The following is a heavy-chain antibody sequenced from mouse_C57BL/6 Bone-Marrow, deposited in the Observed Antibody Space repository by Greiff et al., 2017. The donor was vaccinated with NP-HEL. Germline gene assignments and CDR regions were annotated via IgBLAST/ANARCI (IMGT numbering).Heavy chain of an antibody. CDR1: GYTFTTYP. V-gene: IGHV1-47*01. J-gene: IGHJ4*01. Sequence: QVQLQQSGAELVKPGASVKMSCKASGYTFTTYPIEWMKQNHGKSLEWIGNFHPYNDDTKYNEKFKGKATLTVEKSSSTVYLELSRLTSDDSAVYYCARGPLYGSSPYYYAMDYWGQGTSVTVSS. CDR2: FHPYNDDT. D-gene: IGHD1-1*01. CDR3: ARGPLYGSSPYYYAMDY.